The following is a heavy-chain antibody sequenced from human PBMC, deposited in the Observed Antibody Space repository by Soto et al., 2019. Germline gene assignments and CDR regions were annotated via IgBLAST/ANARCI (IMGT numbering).Heavy chain of an antibody. Sequence: GGSLRLSCAASGFTFSSYGMHWVRQAPGKGLEWVAVIWYDGSNKYYADSVKGRFTISRDNSKNTLYLQMNSLRAEDTAVYYCARDLFDGYYDSSGPFDYWGQGTLVTVSS. CDR2: IWYDGSNK. CDR3: ARDLFDGYYDSSGPFDY. D-gene: IGHD3-22*01. CDR1: GFTFSSYG. J-gene: IGHJ4*02. V-gene: IGHV3-33*01.